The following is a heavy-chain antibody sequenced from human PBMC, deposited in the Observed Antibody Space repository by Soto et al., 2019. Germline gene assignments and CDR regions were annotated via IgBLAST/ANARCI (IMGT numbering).Heavy chain of an antibody. D-gene: IGHD2-2*01. CDR3: ARGYCSSTSCSGSIDY. Sequence: ASVKVSCKASGYIFTNYAIHWVRQAPGQRLEWMGWINAGNGDTKYSQKIQGRVTITRDTSAGTAYMELSSLRSEDTALYSCARGYCSSTSCSGSIDYWGQG. CDR1: GYIFTNYA. V-gene: IGHV1-3*01. CDR2: INAGNGDT. J-gene: IGHJ4*02.